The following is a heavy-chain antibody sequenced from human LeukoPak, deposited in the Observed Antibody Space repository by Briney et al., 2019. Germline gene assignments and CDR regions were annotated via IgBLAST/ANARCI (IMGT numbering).Heavy chain of an antibody. Sequence: ASETLSLTCTVSGYPISSGYYWGWIRQPPGKGLEWIGSIYHSGSTYYNPSLKSRVTISVDTSKNQFSLKLSSVTAADTAVYYCARGHDWFDPWGQGTLVTVSS. CDR3: ARGHDWFDP. CDR1: GYPISSGYY. V-gene: IGHV4-38-2*02. CDR2: IYHSGST. J-gene: IGHJ5*02.